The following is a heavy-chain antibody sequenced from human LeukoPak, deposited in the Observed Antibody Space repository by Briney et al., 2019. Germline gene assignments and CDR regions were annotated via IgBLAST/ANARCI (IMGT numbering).Heavy chain of an antibody. D-gene: IGHD2-8*01. CDR3: AKDRIVLTVYAFDS. CDR1: GFTFSKYA. V-gene: IGHV3-23*01. CDR2: ISGSGATS. J-gene: IGHJ4*02. Sequence: PGGSLRLSCAASGFTFSKYAMNWVRQLPGKGLEWVSVISGSGATSSYADSVQGRFTISRGNSKNTVYLQMNSLRPEDAAVYYCAKDRIVLTVYAFDSWGQGSLVTVSS.